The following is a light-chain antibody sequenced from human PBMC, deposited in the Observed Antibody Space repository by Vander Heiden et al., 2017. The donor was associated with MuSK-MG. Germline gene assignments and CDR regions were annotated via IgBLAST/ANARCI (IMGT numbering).Light chain of an antibody. Sequence: QSVLTQPPSVPGAPGQRVTISCTGSSSNIGAGYDVHWYQQPPGTAPKLLIYGNSNRPSGVPDRFSGSKSGTSASLAITGLQAEDEADYYCQSYDSSLSVVFGGGTKLTVL. V-gene: IGLV1-40*01. CDR3: QSYDSSLSVV. CDR2: GNS. J-gene: IGLJ2*01. CDR1: SSNIGAGYD.